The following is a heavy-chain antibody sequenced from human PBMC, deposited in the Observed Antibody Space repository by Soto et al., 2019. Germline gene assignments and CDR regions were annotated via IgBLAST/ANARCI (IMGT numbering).Heavy chain of an antibody. D-gene: IGHD3-3*01. J-gene: IGHJ4*02. CDR1: GGSVSSGDYY. Sequence: LSLTCTVSGGSVSSGDYYWSWIRQPPGKALEWIGFTYYSGSTYYNPSLRSRVTISVDTSKNQFSLNLSSVTAADTAVYYCARSRGDFWSGYPPYFDYWGQGTLVTVSS. CDR3: ARSRGDFWSGYPPYFDY. V-gene: IGHV4-30-4*01. CDR2: TYYSGST.